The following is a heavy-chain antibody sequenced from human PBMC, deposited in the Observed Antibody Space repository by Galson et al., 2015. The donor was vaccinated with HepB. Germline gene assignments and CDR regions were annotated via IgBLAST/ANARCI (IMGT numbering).Heavy chain of an antibody. J-gene: IGHJ4*02. V-gene: IGHV3-23*01. CDR3: AKDGIMVANNPYQLHF. Sequence: SLRLSCAASGFTFSSYAMTWVRQAPGKGLEWVSSITSSGGKTYYTDSVKGRFTISRDNSRNTVLLQLNSLRAEDTAVYYCAKDGIMVANNPYQLHFWGQGTLVSVSS. CDR2: ITSSGGKT. CDR1: GFTFSSYA. D-gene: IGHD2-15*01.